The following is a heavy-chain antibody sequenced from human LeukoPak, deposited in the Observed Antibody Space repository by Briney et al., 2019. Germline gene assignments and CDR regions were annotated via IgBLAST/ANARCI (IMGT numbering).Heavy chain of an antibody. CDR3: ARLLYDILTGYHDAFDI. CDR1: GGSISSSNW. V-gene: IGHV4-4*02. J-gene: IGHJ3*02. D-gene: IGHD3-9*01. CDR2: IYHSGST. Sequence: SSETLSLTCAVSGGSISSSNWWSWVRQPPGKGLEWIGEIYHSGSTNYNPSLKSRVTISVDTSKNQFSLKLSSVTAADTAVYYCARLLYDILTGYHDAFDIWGQGTMVTVSS.